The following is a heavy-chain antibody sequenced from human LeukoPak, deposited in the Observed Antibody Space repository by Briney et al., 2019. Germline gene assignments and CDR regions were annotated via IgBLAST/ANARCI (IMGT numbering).Heavy chain of an antibody. CDR1: GGSISSSSYY. Sequence: SETLSLTCTVSGGSISSSSYYWGWIRQPPGEGLEWIGSIYYSGSTYYNPSLKSRVTISVDTSKNQFSLKLSSVTAADTAVYYCARQEFNSGSFYQTSHAFDIWGQGTMVTVSS. V-gene: IGHV4-39*01. CDR2: IYYSGST. CDR3: ARQEFNSGSFYQTSHAFDI. D-gene: IGHD1-26*01. J-gene: IGHJ3*02.